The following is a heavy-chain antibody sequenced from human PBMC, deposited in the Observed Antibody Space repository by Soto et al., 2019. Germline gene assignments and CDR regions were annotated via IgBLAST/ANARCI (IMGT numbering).Heavy chain of an antibody. J-gene: IGHJ4*02. CDR3: ASNTNAGTTGYFDY. CDR1: GFTFSSYW. D-gene: IGHD1-1*01. Sequence: HPGGSLRLSCAASGFTFSSYWMSWVRQAPGKGLEWVANIKQDGSEKYYVDSVKGRFTISRDNAKNSLYLQMNSLRAEDTAVYYCASNTNAGTTGYFDYWGQGTLVTVSS. CDR2: IKQDGSEK. V-gene: IGHV3-7*05.